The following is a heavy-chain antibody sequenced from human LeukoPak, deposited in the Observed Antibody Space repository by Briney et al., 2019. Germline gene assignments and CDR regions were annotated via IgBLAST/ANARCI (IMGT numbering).Heavy chain of an antibody. V-gene: IGHV4-30-4*01. D-gene: IGHD4-17*01. CDR1: GGSISSGDYY. CDR3: ARAPYGDLNWFDP. J-gene: IGHJ5*02. CDR2: IYYSGST. Sequence: PSETLSLTCTVSGGSISSGDYYWSWIRQPPGKGLEWIGYIYYSGSTYYNPSLKSRVTISVDTSKNQFSLKLSSVTAADTAVYYRARAPYGDLNWFDPWGQGTLVTVSP.